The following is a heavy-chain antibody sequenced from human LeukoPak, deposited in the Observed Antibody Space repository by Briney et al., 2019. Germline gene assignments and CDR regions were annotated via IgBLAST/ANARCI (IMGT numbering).Heavy chain of an antibody. CDR1: GYTFTSYG. D-gene: IGHD3-22*01. CDR2: ISAYNGNT. V-gene: IGHV1-18*01. J-gene: IGHJ4*02. Sequence: ASVKVSCKASGYTFTSYGISWVRQAPGQGLEWMGWISAYNGNTNYAQKLQGRVTMTTDTSTSTAYMELRSLRSDDTAVYYCARGSSSYYYDSSGSPPTGYWGQGTLVTVSS. CDR3: ARGSSSYYYDSSGSPPTGY.